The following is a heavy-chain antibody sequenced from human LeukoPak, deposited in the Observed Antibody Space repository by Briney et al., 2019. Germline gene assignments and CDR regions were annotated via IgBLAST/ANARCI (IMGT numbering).Heavy chain of an antibody. CDR2: INTDGSTT. Sequence: GGSRRLSCAASGVTFSSHWMHWARQAPGKGLGWVSRINTDGSTTDYAGSVKGRFTISRDDAKNTLYLQMHSLRVEDTAVYFCVRSGPTPFDYWGQGTLVTVSS. J-gene: IGHJ4*02. CDR3: VRSGPTPFDY. CDR1: GVTFSSHW. D-gene: IGHD3-3*01. V-gene: IGHV3-74*01.